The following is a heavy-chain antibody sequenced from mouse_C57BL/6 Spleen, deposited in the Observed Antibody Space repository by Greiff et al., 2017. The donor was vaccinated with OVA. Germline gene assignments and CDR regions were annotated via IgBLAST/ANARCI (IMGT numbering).Heavy chain of an antibody. Sequence: VQLQQPGAELVKPGASVKLSCKASGYTFTSYWMQWVKQRPGQGLEWIGEIDPSDSYTNYNQKFKGKATLTVDTSSSTAYMQLSSLTSEDSAVYYCARGGYGYWGQGTTLTVSS. V-gene: IGHV1-50*01. D-gene: IGHD1-1*02. CDR1: GYTFTSYW. J-gene: IGHJ2*01. CDR3: ARGGYGY. CDR2: IDPSDSYT.